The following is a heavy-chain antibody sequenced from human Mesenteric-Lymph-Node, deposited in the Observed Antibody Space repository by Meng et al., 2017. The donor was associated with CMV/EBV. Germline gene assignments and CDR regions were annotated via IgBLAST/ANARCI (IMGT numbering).Heavy chain of an antibody. V-gene: IGHV1-18*01. CDR1: GYTFTSYG. Sequence: ASVKVSCKASGYTFTSYGTSWVRQAPGQGLEWMGWISAYNGNTNYAQKLQGRVTMTTDTSTSTAYMELRSLRSDDTAVYYCARRRQQLVGSCWFDPWGQGTLVTVSS. CDR3: ARRRQQLVGSCWFDP. CDR2: ISAYNGNT. J-gene: IGHJ5*02. D-gene: IGHD6-13*01.